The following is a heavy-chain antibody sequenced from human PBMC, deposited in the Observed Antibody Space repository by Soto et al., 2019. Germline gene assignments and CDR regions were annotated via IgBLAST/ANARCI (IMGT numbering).Heavy chain of an antibody. CDR1: GFTFSSSA. D-gene: IGHD2-15*01. CDR3: AKDHCSGGSCSSRYYYGMDG. J-gene: IGHJ6*02. CDR2: ISGSGCST. Sequence: GALRPSCAAPGFTFSSSAMSWVREAPGKGLAWVSAISGSGCSTYYADSVRGRFTISRDNSKNTLYLQMNSLRAEDTAVYYCAKDHCSGGSCSSRYYYGMDGWGQGTTVSVSS. V-gene: IGHV3-23*01.